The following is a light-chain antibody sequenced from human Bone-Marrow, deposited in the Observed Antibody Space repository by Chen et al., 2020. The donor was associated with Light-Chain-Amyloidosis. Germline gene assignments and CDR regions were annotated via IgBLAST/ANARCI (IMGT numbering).Light chain of an antibody. CDR3: QVWDRSSDRPV. Sequence: YVLTQPSSVSVAPGQTATISCGGNNIGSTSVHWYQQTPGQAPLLVVYDDSDRPSGIPGRLSGSNSGNTATLTISRVEAGDEADYYCQVWDRSSDRPVFGGGTKLTVL. CDR2: DDS. V-gene: IGLV3-21*02. J-gene: IGLJ3*02. CDR1: NIGSTS.